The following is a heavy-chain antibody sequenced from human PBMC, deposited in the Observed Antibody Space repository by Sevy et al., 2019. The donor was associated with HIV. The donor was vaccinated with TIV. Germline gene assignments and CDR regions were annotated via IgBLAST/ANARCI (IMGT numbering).Heavy chain of an antibody. CDR2: IRNSGTNI. CDR3: ARDLPPSATTVAHFDY. J-gene: IGHJ4*02. V-gene: IGHV3-48*03. CDR1: AFRFSSYE. Sequence: GGSLRLSCAASAFRFSSYEMNWVRQAPGKGLEWVASIRNSGTNIYYSDSVRGRFTISRDTAKNSLYLQMNSLRAEDTAVYYCARDLPPSATTVAHFDYWGQGTLVTVSS. D-gene: IGHD4-17*01.